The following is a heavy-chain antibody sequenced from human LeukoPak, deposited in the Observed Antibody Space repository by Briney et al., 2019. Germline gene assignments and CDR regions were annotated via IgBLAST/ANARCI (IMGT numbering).Heavy chain of an antibody. V-gene: IGHV4-30-2*01. CDR3: ARANGYYGSGSPYFDY. J-gene: IGHJ4*02. Sequence: SQTLSLTCAVSGGSISSGDHSWSWIRQPPGKGLEWIGYIYHSGSTDYNPSLKRRVTISVDKSKNQFSLKLSSVTAADTAVYYCARANGYYGSGSPYFDYWGQGTLVTVSS. D-gene: IGHD3-10*01. CDR2: IYHSGST. CDR1: GGSISSGDHS.